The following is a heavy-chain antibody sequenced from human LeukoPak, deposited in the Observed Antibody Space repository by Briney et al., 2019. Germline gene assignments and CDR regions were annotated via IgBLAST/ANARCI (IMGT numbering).Heavy chain of an antibody. CDR1: GYSISSGYY. CDR3: ARSGSYVYYFDC. Sequence: PSETLSLTCTVSGYSISSGYYWGWIRQPPGKGLEWIGSIYHSGSTYYNPSLKSRVTISVDTSKNQFSLKLSSVTAADTAVYYCARSGSYVYYFDCWGQGTLVTVSS. D-gene: IGHD1-26*01. CDR2: IYHSGST. J-gene: IGHJ4*02. V-gene: IGHV4-38-2*02.